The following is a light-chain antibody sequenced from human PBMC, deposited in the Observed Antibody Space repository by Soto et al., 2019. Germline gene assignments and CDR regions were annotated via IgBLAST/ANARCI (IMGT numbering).Light chain of an antibody. J-gene: IGLJ1*01. CDR1: SSNIGSNT. Sequence: SVLTQPPSTSGTPGQRVTFSCSGGSSNIGSNTVNWYQHLPGTAPKLLIYSNNQRPSGVPDRFSGSKSGTSASLAVSGLQSEDEADYYCAAWDDTLNGYVFG. V-gene: IGLV1-44*01. CDR3: AAWDDTLNGYV. CDR2: SNN.